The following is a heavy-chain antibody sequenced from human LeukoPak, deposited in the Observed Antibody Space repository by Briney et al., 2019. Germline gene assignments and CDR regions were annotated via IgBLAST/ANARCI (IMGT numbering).Heavy chain of an antibody. Sequence: SETLSLTCTVSGDSISSSHYYWGWIRQSPGKGLEWIGSVYSGGETHYNPSLNSRVTIFLDTSKNRFSLNLISVTATGTAVYYCVRDYSNFVQGDWGQGTLVTVSS. CDR3: VRDYSNFVQGD. D-gene: IGHD4-11*01. V-gene: IGHV4-39*02. J-gene: IGHJ4*02. CDR2: VYSGGET. CDR1: GDSISSSHYY.